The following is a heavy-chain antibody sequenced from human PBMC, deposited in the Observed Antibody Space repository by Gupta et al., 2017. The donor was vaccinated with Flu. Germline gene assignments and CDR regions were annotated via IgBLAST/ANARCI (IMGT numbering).Heavy chain of an antibody. D-gene: IGHD5-18*01. J-gene: IGHJ6*02. V-gene: IGHV3-48*02. CDR1: GFTFSSYS. CDR2: ISSSSSTI. CDR3: AREKLKDTAMVILPYYYYGMDV. Sequence: EVQLVESGGGLVQPGGSLRLSCAASGFTFSSYSMNWVRQAPGKGLEWVSYISSSSSTIYYADSVKGRFTISRDNAKNSLYLQMNSLRDEDTAVYYCAREKLKDTAMVILPYYYYGMDVWGQGTTVTVSS.